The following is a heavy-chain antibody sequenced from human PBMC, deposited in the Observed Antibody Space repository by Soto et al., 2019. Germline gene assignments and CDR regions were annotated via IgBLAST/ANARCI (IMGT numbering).Heavy chain of an antibody. J-gene: IGHJ4*02. Sequence: QVHLVQSGAEVKKPGASVKVSCQASGYAFTTYGITWVRQAPGQGLEWMGWISAHNGNTNYAQKLQGRVTVTRDTSTSTAYMELRSLRSDATAVYYCARGGYGDYWGQGALVTVSS. CDR1: GYAFTTYG. V-gene: IGHV1-18*01. D-gene: IGHD1-1*01. CDR3: ARGGYGDY. CDR2: ISAHNGNT.